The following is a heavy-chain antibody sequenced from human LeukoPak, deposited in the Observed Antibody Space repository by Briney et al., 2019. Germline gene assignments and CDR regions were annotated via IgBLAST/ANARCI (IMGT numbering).Heavy chain of an antibody. D-gene: IGHD5-24*01. Sequence: PGGSLRLSCTASGFPFSSYWMTWVRQAPGKGLEWVANIKQDGSKKSYVDSVKGRFTISRDNAKNSLYLQMNSLRAEDTAIYYCTRVGYIDEGIDYWGQGTLVTVSS. V-gene: IGHV3-7*04. CDR2: IKQDGSKK. J-gene: IGHJ4*02. CDR3: TRVGYIDEGIDY. CDR1: GFPFSSYW.